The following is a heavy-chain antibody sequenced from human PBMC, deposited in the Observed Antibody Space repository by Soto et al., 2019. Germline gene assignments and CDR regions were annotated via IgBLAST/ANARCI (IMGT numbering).Heavy chain of an antibody. V-gene: IGHV4-39*01. Sequence: TDTLYLTCTVSGVSMRSSSYDWGWIRQPPGKGLEWIGSIYYSGSTYYNPSLKSRVTISVDTSKNQFSLKLSSVTAADTAVYYCELEVNYGMDVWGQGTTVTVSS. J-gene: IGHJ6*02. CDR2: IYYSGST. CDR3: ELEVNYGMDV. CDR1: GVSMRSSSYD.